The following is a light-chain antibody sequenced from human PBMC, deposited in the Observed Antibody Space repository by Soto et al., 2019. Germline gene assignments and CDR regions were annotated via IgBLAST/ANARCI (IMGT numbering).Light chain of an antibody. CDR1: QSISSY. CDR2: AAS. CDR3: QLTRT. Sequence: DIPMTPSPSSLSASVGDRVTITCRASQSISSYLNWYQQKPGKAPKLLIYAASRLQSGVPSRFSDSGSGTDFTLTISRLQPEDLAPYHCQLTRTFGQGTKLELK. J-gene: IGKJ2*01. V-gene: IGKV1-39*01.